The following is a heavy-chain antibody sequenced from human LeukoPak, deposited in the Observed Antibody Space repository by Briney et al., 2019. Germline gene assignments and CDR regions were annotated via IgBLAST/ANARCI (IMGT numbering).Heavy chain of an antibody. D-gene: IGHD3-10*01. CDR3: AKTYYYGLGSQSDH. Sequence: SETLSLTCAVYGGSFSGYYWSWIRQPPGKGLEWIGEINHSGSTNYNPSLKSRVTISVDTSKNQFSLKLSSVTAADTAVYYCAKTYYYGLGSQSDHWGQGTLVTVSS. CDR1: GGSFSGYY. CDR2: INHSGST. V-gene: IGHV4-34*01. J-gene: IGHJ4*02.